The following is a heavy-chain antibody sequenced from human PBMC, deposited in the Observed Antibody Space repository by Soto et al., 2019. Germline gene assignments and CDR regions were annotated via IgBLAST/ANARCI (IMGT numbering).Heavy chain of an antibody. CDR1: GYTFTTYG. V-gene: IGHV1-18*01. CDR2: ISGYNGKT. D-gene: IGHD3-10*01. J-gene: IGHJ2*01. CDR3: TRDSKGYASGSAGYFGL. Sequence: QVHLVQSGAEVKKPGASVKVSCKASGYTFTTYGISWVRQASGQGLEWMAWISGYNGKTNYATKLRGRVTMTTDTSTSTSYLELRSLRSPATAVYYCTRDSKGYASGSAGYFGLWGRGTLVTVSS.